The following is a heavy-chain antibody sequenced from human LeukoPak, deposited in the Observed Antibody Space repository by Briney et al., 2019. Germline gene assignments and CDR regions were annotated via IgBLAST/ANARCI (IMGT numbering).Heavy chain of an antibody. CDR1: GYTFTSYG. V-gene: IGHV1-18*01. CDR3: ARDPYDSSGYYGVDEFDY. Sequence: GASVKVSCKASGYTFTSYGITWVRQAPGQGLEWMGWISAYNGNTNYAQKLQGRVTMTTDTSKSTAYMELRSLRSDDTAVYYCARDPYDSSGYYGVDEFDYWGQGTLVTVSS. D-gene: IGHD3-22*01. J-gene: IGHJ4*02. CDR2: ISAYNGNT.